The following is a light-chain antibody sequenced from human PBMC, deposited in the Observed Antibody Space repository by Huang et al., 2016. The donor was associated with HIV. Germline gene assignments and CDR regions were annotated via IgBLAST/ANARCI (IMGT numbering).Light chain of an antibody. CDR3: QQSYSSPRVT. Sequence: DIQMTQSPSSLSAYVGDRVNITCRASRRVDNFLNWYQQKPGKSPNLLIYRTSTLQTGVPSRFSGSGSGTDFTLTISSLQPEDFATYSCQQSYSSPRVTFDPGTTVNI. CDR2: RTS. J-gene: IGKJ3*01. CDR1: RRVDNF. V-gene: IGKV1-39*01.